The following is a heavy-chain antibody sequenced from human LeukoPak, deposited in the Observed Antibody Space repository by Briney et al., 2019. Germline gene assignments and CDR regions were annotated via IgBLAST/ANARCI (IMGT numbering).Heavy chain of an antibody. D-gene: IGHD4-23*01. Sequence: GGSLRLSCVASGFTFSNYWMSWVRQAPGKGLEWVANVKPDESEKYYGDSVKGRFTISRDNAKNSLCLQMHSLRVDDTAVYYCVTHEVTVITRSTFDYWGQGTLLTVSS. V-gene: IGHV3-7*01. CDR2: VKPDESEK. CDR3: VTHEVTVITRSTFDY. CDR1: GFTFSNYW. J-gene: IGHJ4*02.